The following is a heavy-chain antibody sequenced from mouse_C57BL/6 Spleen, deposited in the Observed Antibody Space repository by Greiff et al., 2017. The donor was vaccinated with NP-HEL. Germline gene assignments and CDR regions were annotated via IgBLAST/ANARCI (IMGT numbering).Heavy chain of an antibody. CDR1: GYSITSGYY. CDR3: ARYDYDEDDY. CDR2: ISYDGSN. V-gene: IGHV3-6*01. J-gene: IGHJ2*01. Sequence: ESGPGLVKPSQSLSLTCSVTGYSITSGYYWNWIRQFPGNKLEWMGYISYDGSNNYNPSLKNRISITRDTSKNQFFLKLNSVTTEDTATYYCARYDYDEDDYWGQGTTLTVSS. D-gene: IGHD2-4*01.